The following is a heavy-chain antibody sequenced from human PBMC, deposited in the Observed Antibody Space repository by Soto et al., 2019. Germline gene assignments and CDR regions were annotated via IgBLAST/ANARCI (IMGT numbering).Heavy chain of an antibody. CDR3: AGAMVTSRGYSTKYYYYYYMDV. CDR2: IIPILGIA. D-gene: IGHD5-18*01. Sequence: ASVKVSCKASGGTFSSYTISWVRQAPGQGLEWMGRIIPILGIANYAQKFQGRVTITADKSTSTAYMELSSLRSEDTAVYYCAGAMVTSRGYSTKYYYYYYMDVWGKGTTVTVSS. CDR1: GGTFSSYT. V-gene: IGHV1-69*02. J-gene: IGHJ6*03.